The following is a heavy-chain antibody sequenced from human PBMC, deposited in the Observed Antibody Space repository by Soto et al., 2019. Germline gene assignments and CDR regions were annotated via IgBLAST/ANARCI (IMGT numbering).Heavy chain of an antibody. D-gene: IGHD6-19*01. V-gene: IGHV3-21*01. J-gene: IGHJ6*02. CDR1: GFTFSSYS. CDR2: ISSSSSYI. Sequence: GGSLRLSCAASGFTFSSYSMNWVRQAPGKGLEWVSSISSSSSYIYYADSVKGRFTISRDNAKNSLYLQMNSLRAEDTAVYYCARPRSYSSGWSDYYGMDVWGQGTTVAVSS. CDR3: ARPRSYSSGWSDYYGMDV.